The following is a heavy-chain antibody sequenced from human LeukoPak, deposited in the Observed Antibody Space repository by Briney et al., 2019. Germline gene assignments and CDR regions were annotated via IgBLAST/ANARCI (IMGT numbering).Heavy chain of an antibody. CDR2: FDPEDGET. CDR3: AIVRSGRGVAATKFDY. J-gene: IGHJ4*02. CDR1: GYTLTELS. D-gene: IGHD2-15*01. V-gene: IGHV1-24*01. Sequence: GASVKVTCQVSGYTLTELSMHWLRPPPGKGLEGMGGFDPEDGETIYAQKFQGRVTMTEDTSTDKAYMELSSLRYEDTAVYYCAIVRSGRGVAATKFDYWGQGTLVTVSS.